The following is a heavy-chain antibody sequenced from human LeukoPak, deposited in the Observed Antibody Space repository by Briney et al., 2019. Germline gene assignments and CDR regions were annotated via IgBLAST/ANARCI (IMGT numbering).Heavy chain of an antibody. D-gene: IGHD6-13*01. CDR2: IYYSGST. Sequence: SETLSLTCTVSGGSISSSSYYWGWIRQPPGKGLEWIGSIYYSGSTYYNPSLKSRVTISVDTSKNQFSLKLSSVTAADTAVYYCASQKYSSSWHGYWGQGTLVTVSS. V-gene: IGHV4-39*07. CDR3: ASQKYSSSWHGY. J-gene: IGHJ4*02. CDR1: GGSISSSSYY.